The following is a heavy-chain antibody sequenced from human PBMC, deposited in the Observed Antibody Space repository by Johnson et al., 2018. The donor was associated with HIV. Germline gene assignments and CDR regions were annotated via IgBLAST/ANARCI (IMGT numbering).Heavy chain of an antibody. D-gene: IGHD1-7*01. V-gene: IGHV3-74*02. CDR2: INSDGSST. J-gene: IGHJ3*02. CDR3: ARSNWNYPRDAFDI. Sequence: VQLVESGGGVVQPGRSLRLSCAASGFTFSSYWMHWVRQAPGKGLVWVSRINSDGSSTSYADSVKGRFTISRDNAKNTLYLQMNSLRAEDTALYYCARSNWNYPRDAFDIWGQGAMVTVSS. CDR1: GFTFSSYW.